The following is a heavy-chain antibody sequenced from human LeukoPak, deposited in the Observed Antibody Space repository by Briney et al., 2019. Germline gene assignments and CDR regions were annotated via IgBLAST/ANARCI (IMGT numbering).Heavy chain of an antibody. CDR1: GYSISSGYY. J-gene: IGHJ6*03. V-gene: IGHV4-38-2*02. CDR2: IYHSGST. Sequence: SETLSLTCTVSGYSISSGYYWGWIRQPPGKGLEWIGSIYHSGSTNYNPSLKSRVTISVDTSKNQFSLKLSSVTAADTAVYYCARVSYSSSWYDYYYYYMDVWGKGTTVTISS. D-gene: IGHD6-13*01. CDR3: ARVSYSSSWYDYYYYYMDV.